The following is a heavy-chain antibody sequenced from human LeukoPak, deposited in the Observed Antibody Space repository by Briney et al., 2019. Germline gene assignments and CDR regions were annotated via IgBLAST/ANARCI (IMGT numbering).Heavy chain of an antibody. V-gene: IGHV1-18*01. CDR3: ATELRWKDH. J-gene: IGHJ4*02. CDR2: INANNGNT. CDR1: GYTFTSYG. Sequence: ASVKVSCKASGYTFTSYGITWVRQAPGQGLEWMGWINANNGNTNYAQNLQGRVTMTRDTSTSTAYMELRSLRSDDTAVYYCATELRWKDHWGQGTLVTISS. D-gene: IGHD4-23*01.